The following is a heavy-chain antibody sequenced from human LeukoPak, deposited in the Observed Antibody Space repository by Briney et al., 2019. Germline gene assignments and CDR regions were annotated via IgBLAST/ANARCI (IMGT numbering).Heavy chain of an antibody. CDR1: GGSFSGYY. J-gene: IGHJ5*02. CDR2: INHSGST. Sequence: SETLSLTCAVYGGSFSGYYWSWIRQPPGKGLEWIGEINHSGSTNYNPSLKSRVTISVDTSKNQFSLKLSSVTAADTAVYYCARGGVIIFSAINWFAPWGKGTLVTVSS. D-gene: IGHD3-10*01. CDR3: ARGGVIIFSAINWFAP. V-gene: IGHV4-34*01.